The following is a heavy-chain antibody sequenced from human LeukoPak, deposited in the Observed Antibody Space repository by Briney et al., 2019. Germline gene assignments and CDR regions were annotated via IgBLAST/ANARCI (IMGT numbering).Heavy chain of an antibody. CDR2: IYYSGST. CDR3: ARRQEDFFPWFDY. V-gene: IGHV4-39*01. D-gene: IGHD2/OR15-2a*01. Sequence: SETLSLTCTVPSGSISSSSYYWGCIRQPPGKGLEWIGSIYYSGSTYYNPSLKSRVTISVGTSKNQFSLNLSSVTAADTAVYYCARRQEDFFPWFDYWGQGTLVTVSS. J-gene: IGHJ4*02. CDR1: SGSISSSSYY.